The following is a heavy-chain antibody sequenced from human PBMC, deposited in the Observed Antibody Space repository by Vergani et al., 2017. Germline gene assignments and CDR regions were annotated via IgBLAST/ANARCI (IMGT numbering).Heavy chain of an antibody. V-gene: IGHV3-21*01. D-gene: IGHD4-11*01. CDR1: GFTFSHYS. J-gene: IGHJ5*02. Sequence: EVQMVESGGGLVKPGGSLRLSCVASGFTFSHYSMNWVRQAPGKGLEWVSSISSSSSYIYYADSVKGRFTISRDNAKNSLYLQMNSLRAEDTAVYYCARDNYSNYWFDPWGQGTLVTVSS. CDR2: ISSSSSYI. CDR3: ARDNYSNYWFDP.